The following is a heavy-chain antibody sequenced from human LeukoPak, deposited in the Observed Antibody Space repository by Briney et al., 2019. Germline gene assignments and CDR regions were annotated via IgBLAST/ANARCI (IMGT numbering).Heavy chain of an antibody. V-gene: IGHV3-30-3*01. J-gene: IGHJ4*02. CDR3: ARVRGEYYYDSSGYLPLDY. Sequence: PGGSLRLSCAASGFTFSSYAMHWVRQAPGKGLEWVAVISYDGSNKYYADSVKGRFTISRDNSKNTLYLQMNSLRAEDTAVYYCARVRGEYYYDSSGYLPLDYWGQGTLVTVSS. CDR2: ISYDGSNK. CDR1: GFTFSSYA. D-gene: IGHD3-22*01.